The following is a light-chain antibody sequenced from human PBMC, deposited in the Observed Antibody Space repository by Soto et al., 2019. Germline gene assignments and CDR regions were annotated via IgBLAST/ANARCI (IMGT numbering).Light chain of an antibody. V-gene: IGKV1-39*01. CDR3: QQSYSTPYT. CDR2: ATS. CDR1: QTISSF. J-gene: IGKJ2*01. Sequence: DIQMTQSPSFLSASLGDRVTITCRASQTISSFLYWYQQRPGKAPKLLIYATSNLHSGVPSRFSGAGSGTDFTLTINSLQPEDFATYYCQQSYSTPYTFGQGTKLETK.